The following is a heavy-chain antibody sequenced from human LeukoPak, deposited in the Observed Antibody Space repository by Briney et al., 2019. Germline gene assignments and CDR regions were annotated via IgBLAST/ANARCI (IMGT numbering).Heavy chain of an antibody. CDR1: GFPFSGYS. J-gene: IGHJ4*02. Sequence: GGSLRLSCAASGFPFSGYSINWVRQAPGKGLEWVSYISGSGSTEYYADSVKGRFTISRDNAKNSLFLQMNSLRAEDTAVYYCAKLVGATTVDYFDYWGQGTLVTVSS. V-gene: IGHV3-48*04. D-gene: IGHD1-26*01. CDR2: ISGSGSTE. CDR3: AKLVGATTVDYFDY.